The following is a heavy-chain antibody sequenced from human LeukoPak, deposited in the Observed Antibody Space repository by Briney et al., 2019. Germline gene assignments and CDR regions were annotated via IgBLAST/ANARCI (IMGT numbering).Heavy chain of an antibody. Sequence: PGGFLRLSCAVSGFRVSDYYMSWVRQAPGKGLEWVGLIRDSGEAFYADFVRGRFAISRDESENTLYLQMNSLRVEDTAVYFCARDRAALQDWVEFDPWGQGTPVIVSS. CDR2: IRDSGEA. V-gene: IGHV3-66*03. CDR3: ARDRAALQDWVEFDP. D-gene: IGHD3/OR15-3a*01. J-gene: IGHJ5*02. CDR1: GFRVSDYY.